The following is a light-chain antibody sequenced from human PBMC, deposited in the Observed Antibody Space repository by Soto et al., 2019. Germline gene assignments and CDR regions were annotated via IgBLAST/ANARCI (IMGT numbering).Light chain of an antibody. Sequence: QLVLTQSTSASASLGASVKLTCTLSSGHSSYAIAWHQQQPEKGPRYLMKLNSDGSHSKGDGIPDRFSGSSSGAERYLTISSLQSEDEADYYCQTWGTGIYVVFGGGTQLTVL. V-gene: IGLV4-69*01. CDR3: QTWGTGIYVV. CDR1: SGHSSYA. J-gene: IGLJ2*01. CDR2: LNSDGSH.